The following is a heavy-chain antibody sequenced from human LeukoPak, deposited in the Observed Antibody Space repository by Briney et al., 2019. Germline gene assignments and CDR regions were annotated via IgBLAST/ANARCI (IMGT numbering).Heavy chain of an antibody. V-gene: IGHV4-39*01. CDR3: ARSPLSEYYDFWSGYYAGHAFDI. D-gene: IGHD3-3*01. Sequence: SETLSLTCTVSGGSISSYYWSWIRQPPGKGLEWIGSIYYSGSTYYNPSLKSRVTISVDTSKNQFSLKLSSVTAADTAVYYCARSPLSEYYDFWSGYYAGHAFDIWGQGTMVTVSS. CDR1: GGSISSYY. J-gene: IGHJ3*02. CDR2: IYYSGST.